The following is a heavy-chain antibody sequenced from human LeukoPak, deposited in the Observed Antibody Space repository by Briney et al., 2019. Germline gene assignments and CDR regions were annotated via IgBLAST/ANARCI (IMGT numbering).Heavy chain of an antibody. D-gene: IGHD3-10*01. Sequence: KASETLSLTCTVSGGSISSYYWSWIRQPAGKGLEWIGRIYTSGSTNYNASLKSRVTISVDTSKNQFSLQLRSLTAADTAVYYCARDQLLWFGELPGVWFDPWGQGTLVTVSS. V-gene: IGHV4-4*07. CDR1: GGSISSYY. J-gene: IGHJ5*02. CDR3: ARDQLLWFGELPGVWFDP. CDR2: IYTSGST.